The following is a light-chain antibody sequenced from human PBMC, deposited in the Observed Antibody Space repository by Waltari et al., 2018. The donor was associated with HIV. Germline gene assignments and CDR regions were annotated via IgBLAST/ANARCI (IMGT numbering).Light chain of an antibody. CDR2: CNH. V-gene: IGLV1-44*01. J-gene: IGLJ2*01. Sequence: QSVLTQPPSASGTPGQRVTISCSGSSSSIGRNTVAWYQPLPGTAPKLLVYCNHHLPSWVPDRFHGSKSGTSASLAISGLQSEDEADYYCATWDVSLNGYVLFGGGTKLTVL. CDR3: ATWDVSLNGYVL. CDR1: SSSIGRNT.